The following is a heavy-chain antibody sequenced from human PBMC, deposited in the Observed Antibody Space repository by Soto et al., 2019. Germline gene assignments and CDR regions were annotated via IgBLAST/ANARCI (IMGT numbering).Heavy chain of an antibody. CDR1: GGSISSSSYY. Sequence: TLSLTCTVSGGSISSSSYYWGWIRQPPGKGLEWIGSIYYSGSTYYNPSLKSRVTISVDTSKNQFSLKLSSVTAADTAVYYCARTRYSSGRYYFDYWGQGTLVTVSS. V-gene: IGHV4-39*01. J-gene: IGHJ4*02. CDR3: ARTRYSSGRYYFDY. D-gene: IGHD6-19*01. CDR2: IYYSGST.